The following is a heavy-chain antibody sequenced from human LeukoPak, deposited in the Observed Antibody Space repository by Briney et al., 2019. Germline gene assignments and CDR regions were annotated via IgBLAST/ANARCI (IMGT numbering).Heavy chain of an antibody. V-gene: IGHV1-8*01. J-gene: IGHJ5*02. Sequence: ASVKVSCKVSGYTLTELSMHWVRQATGQGLEWMGWMNPNSGNTGYAQKFQGRVTMTRNTSISTAYMELSSLRSEDTAVYYCARGRHSYGPKGDWFDPWGQGTLVTVSS. D-gene: IGHD5-18*01. CDR2: MNPNSGNT. CDR3: ARGRHSYGPKGDWFDP. CDR1: GYTLTELS.